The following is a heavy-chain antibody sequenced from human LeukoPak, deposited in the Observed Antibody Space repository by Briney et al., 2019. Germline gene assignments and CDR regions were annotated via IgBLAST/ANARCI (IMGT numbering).Heavy chain of an antibody. Sequence: PGGSLRLSCAASGFTFSSYGMQWLRQAPGKGLEWVAFIRYDGTDKYYAGSVKGRFTISRDNSKNTLYLQMNSLRAEDTAVYYCAKLQLYYDILTGPLVDHWGQGTLVTVSS. CDR3: AKLQLYYDILTGPLVDH. CDR2: IRYDGTDK. J-gene: IGHJ4*02. V-gene: IGHV3-30*02. CDR1: GFTFSSYG. D-gene: IGHD3-9*01.